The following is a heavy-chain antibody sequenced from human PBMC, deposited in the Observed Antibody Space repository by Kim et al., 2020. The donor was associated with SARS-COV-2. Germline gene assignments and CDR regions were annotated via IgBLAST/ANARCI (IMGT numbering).Heavy chain of an antibody. V-gene: IGHV4-39*01. CDR2: ICYSGST. D-gene: IGHD6-19*01. CDR1: GGSISSSSYY. Sequence: SETLSLTCTVSGGSISSSSYYWGWIRQPPGKGLEWIGSICYSGSTYYNPSLKSRVTISVDTSKNQFSLKLSSVTAADTAVYYCARPVASIAVAGDWYFDLWGRGTLVTVSS. J-gene: IGHJ2*01. CDR3: ARPVASIAVAGDWYFDL.